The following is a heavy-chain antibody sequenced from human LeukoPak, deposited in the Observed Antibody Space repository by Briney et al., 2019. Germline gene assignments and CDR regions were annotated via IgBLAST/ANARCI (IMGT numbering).Heavy chain of an antibody. CDR2: ISYDGSNK. Sequence: PGGSLRLSCAASGFTFSSYAMHWVRQAPGKGLEWVAVISYDGSNKYYADSVKGRFTISRDNSKNTLYLQMNSLKTEDTAVYYCASGSKAARRLYYFDYWGQGTLVTVSS. V-gene: IGHV3-30-3*01. CDR3: ASGSKAARRLYYFDY. CDR1: GFTFSSYA. J-gene: IGHJ4*02. D-gene: IGHD6-6*01.